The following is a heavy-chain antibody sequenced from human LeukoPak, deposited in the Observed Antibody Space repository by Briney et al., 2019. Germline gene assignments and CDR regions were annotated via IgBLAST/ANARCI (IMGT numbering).Heavy chain of an antibody. J-gene: IGHJ3*02. V-gene: IGHV1-69*04. CDR1: GGTFSSYT. CDR3: ARDSSDYGDPQDAFDI. D-gene: IGHD4-17*01. CDR2: IIPILGIA. Sequence: GASVTVSCKASGGTFSSYTISWVRHAPGQGPEWMARIIPILGIANYAQKFQGRVTITADKSTSTAYMELSSLRSEDTAVYYCARDSSDYGDPQDAFDIWGQGTMVTVSS.